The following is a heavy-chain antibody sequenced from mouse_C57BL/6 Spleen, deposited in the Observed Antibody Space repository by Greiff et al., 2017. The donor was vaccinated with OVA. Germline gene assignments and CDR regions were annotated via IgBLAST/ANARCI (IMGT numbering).Heavy chain of an antibody. CDR2: IYPGSGST. CDR3: ARSLYYDYDDFDY. CDR1: GYTFTSYW. D-gene: IGHD2-4*01. J-gene: IGHJ2*01. Sequence: VQLQQPGAELVKPGASVKMSCKASGYTFTSYWITWVKQRPGQGLEWIGDIYPGSGSTNYNEKFKSKATLTVDTSSSTAYMQLSSLTSEDSAVYYCARSLYYDYDDFDYWGQGTTLTVSS. V-gene: IGHV1-55*01.